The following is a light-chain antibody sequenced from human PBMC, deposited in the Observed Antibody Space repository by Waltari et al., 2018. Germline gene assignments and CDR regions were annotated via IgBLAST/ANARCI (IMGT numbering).Light chain of an antibody. Sequence: DIQMTQSPSSLSASVGDRVTITCRASQDITTYLAWYQKKPGKAPNLLIYKAFTLQSGVPSRFSGSGSGTDFTLTISSLQPEDFATYYCQQHNSNPFTFGPGTKLDIK. CDR3: QQHNSNPFT. V-gene: IGKV1-16*01. J-gene: IGKJ3*01. CDR1: QDITTY. CDR2: KAF.